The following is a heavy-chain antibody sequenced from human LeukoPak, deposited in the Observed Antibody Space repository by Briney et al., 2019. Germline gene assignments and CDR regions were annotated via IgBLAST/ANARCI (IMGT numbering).Heavy chain of an antibody. CDR1: GFTFSSYS. CDR2: IRYDGSNK. J-gene: IGHJ4*02. D-gene: IGHD6-19*01. Sequence: PGGSLRLSCAASGFTFSSYSMNWVRQAPGKGLEWVAFIRYDGSNKYYADSVKGRFTISRDNSKNTLYLQMNSLRAEDTAVYYCANVLLPDSSGWYPSDYWGQGTLVTVSS. V-gene: IGHV3-30*02. CDR3: ANVLLPDSSGWYPSDY.